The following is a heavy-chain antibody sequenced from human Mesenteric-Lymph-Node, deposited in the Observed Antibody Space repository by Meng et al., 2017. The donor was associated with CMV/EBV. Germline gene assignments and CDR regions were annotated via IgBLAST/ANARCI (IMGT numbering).Heavy chain of an antibody. CDR1: GFTFSSYE. CDR3: ARILRSGNIVVLSSGRGSNHYFGMDV. Sequence: GESLKISCAASGFTFSSYEMNWVRQAPGKGLEWVSYISSSGSTIYYADSVKGRFNISIDNAKNSLYLQMSSLRVEDTAIYYCARILRSGNIVVLSSGRGSNHYFGMDVWGQGTTVTVSS. D-gene: IGHD2-2*01. CDR2: ISSSGSTI. J-gene: IGHJ6*02. V-gene: IGHV3-48*03.